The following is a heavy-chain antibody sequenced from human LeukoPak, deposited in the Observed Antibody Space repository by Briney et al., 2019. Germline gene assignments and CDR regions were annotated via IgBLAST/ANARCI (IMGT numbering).Heavy chain of an antibody. Sequence: SETLSLTCTVSGGSISSSSYYWGWIRQPPGKGLEWIGSIYYSGSTYYNPSLKSRVTISVDTSKNQFSLKLSSVTAADTAVYYCARIVWGYSYGSPLYYYYMDVWGKGTTVTISS. D-gene: IGHD5-18*01. V-gene: IGHV4-39*07. J-gene: IGHJ6*03. CDR1: GGSISSSSYY. CDR2: IYYSGST. CDR3: ARIVWGYSYGSPLYYYYMDV.